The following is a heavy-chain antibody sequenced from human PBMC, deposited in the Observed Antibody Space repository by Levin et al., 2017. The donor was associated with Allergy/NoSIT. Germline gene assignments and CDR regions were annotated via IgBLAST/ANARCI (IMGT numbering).Heavy chain of an antibody. V-gene: IGHV3-53*01. CDR1: GFTVSSNY. Sequence: GESLKISCAASGFTVSSNYMSWVRQAPGKGLEWVSVIYSGGSTYYADSVKGRFTISRDNSKNTLYLQMNSLRAEDTAVYYCARSNPTYYYGSGSYYRDDAFDIWGQGTMVTVSS. J-gene: IGHJ3*02. D-gene: IGHD3-10*01. CDR3: ARSNPTYYYGSGSYYRDDAFDI. CDR2: IYSGGST.